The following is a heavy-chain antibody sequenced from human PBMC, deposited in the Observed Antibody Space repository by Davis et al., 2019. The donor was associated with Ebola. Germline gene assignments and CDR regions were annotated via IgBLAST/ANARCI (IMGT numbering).Heavy chain of an antibody. D-gene: IGHD4-23*01. J-gene: IGHJ4*02. V-gene: IGHV3-7*01. Sequence: GGSLRLSCTASGFTFSTYWMSWVRQAPGKGLEWVANIKQDGSAKYYVDAVKGRFTISRDNAKNSLFLQMNSLRAEDTAVYYCARGPSTGNSFSHWGQGTLVTVSS. CDR1: GFTFSTYW. CDR3: ARGPSTGNSFSH. CDR2: IKQDGSAK.